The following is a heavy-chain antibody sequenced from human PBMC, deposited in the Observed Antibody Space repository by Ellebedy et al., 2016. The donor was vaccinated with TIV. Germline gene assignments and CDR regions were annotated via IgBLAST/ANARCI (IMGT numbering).Heavy chain of an antibody. D-gene: IGHD5-24*01. V-gene: IGHV3-30-3*01. CDR3: ARLMEVATVVYYYGMDV. J-gene: IGHJ6*02. CDR1: GFTFRDYV. CDR2: ISFTGNHK. Sequence: GGSLRLXXAASGFTFRDYVMHWVRQAPGRGLEWAAAISFTGNHKHYADAVQGRFTISRDNSKNTLYLQMNSLTSEDTAVYYCARLMEVATVVYYYGMDVWGQGTTVTVSS.